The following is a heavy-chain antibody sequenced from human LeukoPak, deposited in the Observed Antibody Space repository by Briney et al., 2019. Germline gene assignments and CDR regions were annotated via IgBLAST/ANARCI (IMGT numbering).Heavy chain of an antibody. CDR2: INPSGGTT. CDR3: ARFAVHRRLAVNGQFGLDY. CDR1: GYTFTGYY. Sequence: ASVKVSCKASGYTFTGYYMHWVRQAPGQGLEWMGVINPSGGTTNYAQKFQGRITMTRDTSTSTVYMELSSLRSEDTAVYYCARFAVHRRLAVNGQFGLDYWGQGTLVTVSS. V-gene: IGHV1-46*01. D-gene: IGHD6-19*01. J-gene: IGHJ4*02.